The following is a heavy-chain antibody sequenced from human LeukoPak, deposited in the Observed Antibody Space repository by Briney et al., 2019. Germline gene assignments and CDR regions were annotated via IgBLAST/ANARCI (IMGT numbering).Heavy chain of an antibody. Sequence: SVKVSCKVSGDTFSSYAINWVRQAPGQGLEWMGKIIPLFGTADYAQKLQVRVTITTDESTITAYMELSSLRSEDTAVYYCARSDYYYYYYMDVWGKGTTVTVSS. CDR1: GDTFSSYA. CDR3: ARSDYYYYYYMDV. CDR2: IIPLFGTA. V-gene: IGHV1-69*05. D-gene: IGHD4/OR15-4a*01. J-gene: IGHJ6*03.